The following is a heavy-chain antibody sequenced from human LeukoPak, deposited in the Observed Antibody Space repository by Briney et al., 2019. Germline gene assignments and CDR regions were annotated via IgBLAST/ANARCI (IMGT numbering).Heavy chain of an antibody. V-gene: IGHV4-34*01. CDR2: INHSGST. J-gene: IGHJ3*02. CDR1: GGSFSGYY. D-gene: IGHD6-19*01. Sequence: PSETLSLTCAVYGGSFSGYYWSWIRQPPGKGLEWIGEINHSGSTNYNPSLKSRVTISVDTSKNQFSLKLSSVTAADTAVYYCARHGRPLMPIAVAGTGAFDIWGQGTMVTVSS. CDR3: ARHGRPLMPIAVAGTGAFDI.